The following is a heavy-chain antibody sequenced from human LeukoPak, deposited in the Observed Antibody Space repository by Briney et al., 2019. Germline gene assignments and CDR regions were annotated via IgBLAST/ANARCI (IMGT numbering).Heavy chain of an antibody. J-gene: IGHJ4*02. V-gene: IGHV3-30*02. Sequence: PGGALRLSCTVSSFILTNYGIQWVRQVPGKGLDWVAFLASDRSVRYFADTGKGHFTVARDTTKNTVYLQMNGLRLEDTAFYYCAKDVRAEGHRYFDDWGQGTLVTVSS. D-gene: IGHD3-10*02. CDR3: AKDVRAEGHRYFDD. CDR1: SFILTNYG. CDR2: LASDRSVR.